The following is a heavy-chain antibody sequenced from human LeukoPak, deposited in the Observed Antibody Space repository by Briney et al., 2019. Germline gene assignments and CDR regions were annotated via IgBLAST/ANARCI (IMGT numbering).Heavy chain of an antibody. Sequence: GGSLRLSCAASGFTFSSYWMHWVRQAPGKGLEWVSYISTGSSNIYYADSVKGRFTISRDNAKNSLYLQMNSLRDEDTAVYYCARDHTSSWYYFDYWGQGTLVTVSS. J-gene: IGHJ4*02. D-gene: IGHD6-13*01. V-gene: IGHV3-48*02. CDR2: ISTGSSNI. CDR3: ARDHTSSWYYFDY. CDR1: GFTFSSYW.